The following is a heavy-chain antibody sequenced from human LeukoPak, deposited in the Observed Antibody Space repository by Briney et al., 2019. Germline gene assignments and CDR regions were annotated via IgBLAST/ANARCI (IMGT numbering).Heavy chain of an antibody. Sequence: SETLSLTCTVSGGSISSYYWSWIRQPPGKGLEWIGEINHSGSTNYNPSLKSRVTISVDTSKNQFSLKLSSVTAADTAVYYCANGPASPDGDIVVVPAASLMDVWGQGTTVTVSS. CDR3: ANGPASPDGDIVVVPAASLMDV. CDR2: INHSGST. D-gene: IGHD2-2*01. CDR1: GGSISSYY. J-gene: IGHJ6*02. V-gene: IGHV4-34*01.